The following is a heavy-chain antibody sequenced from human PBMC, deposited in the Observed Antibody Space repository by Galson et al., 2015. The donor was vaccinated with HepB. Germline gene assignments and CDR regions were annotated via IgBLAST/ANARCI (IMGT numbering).Heavy chain of an antibody. D-gene: IGHD2-8*01. J-gene: IGHJ4*02. CDR1: GFTFSNAW. V-gene: IGHV3-15*01. Sequence: SLRLSCAASGFTFSNAWMSWVRQAPGKGLEWVGRIKSKAGGGTTEYAAPVKGRFTISRDDSKNTLYLQMNSLKTEDTAVYYCTTRDYCTNGVCHGWGQGTLVTVSS. CDR3: TTRDYCTNGVCHG. CDR2: IKSKAGGGTT.